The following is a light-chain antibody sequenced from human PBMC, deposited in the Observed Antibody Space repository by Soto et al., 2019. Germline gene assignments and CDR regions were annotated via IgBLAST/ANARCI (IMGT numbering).Light chain of an antibody. J-gene: IGKJ4*01. CDR1: QSVSSY. CDR3: QQYGSSPLT. CDR2: DAS. V-gene: IGKV3-11*01. Sequence: EIVLTQSPATLSLSPGERATLSCRASQSVSSYLAWYQQKSGQAPRLLIYDASNRATGIPARFSGSGSGTDFTLTISRLEPEDFAVYYCQQYGSSPLTFGGGTKVDIK.